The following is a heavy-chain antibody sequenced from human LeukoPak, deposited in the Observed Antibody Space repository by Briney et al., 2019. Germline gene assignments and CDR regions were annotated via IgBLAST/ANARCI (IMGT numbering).Heavy chain of an antibody. CDR3: VTDRRGILVRGTTFDY. J-gene: IGHJ4*02. CDR1: GFTFSSYA. Sequence: PGGSLRLFCSASGFTFSSYAMHWVRQAPGKGLEYVSAISSNGGSTYYADSVKGRFTISRDNSKNTLYLQMSSLRAEDTAVYYCVTDRRGILVRGTTFDYWGQGTLVTVSS. CDR2: ISSNGGST. D-gene: IGHD3-10*01. V-gene: IGHV3-64D*06.